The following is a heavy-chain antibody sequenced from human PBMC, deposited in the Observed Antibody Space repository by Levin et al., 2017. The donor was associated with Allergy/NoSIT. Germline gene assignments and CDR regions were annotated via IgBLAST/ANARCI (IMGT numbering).Heavy chain of an antibody. CDR2: ISSSGSTI. V-gene: IGHV3-11*01. D-gene: IGHD5-18*01. J-gene: IGHJ4*02. Sequence: GESLKISCAASGFTFSDYYMSWIRQAPGKGLEWVSYISSSGSTIYYADSVKGRFTISRDNAKNSLYLQMNSLRVEDTAVYYCATCGYSYDYFDYWGQGTLVTVSS. CDR1: GFTFSDYY. CDR3: ATCGYSYDYFDY.